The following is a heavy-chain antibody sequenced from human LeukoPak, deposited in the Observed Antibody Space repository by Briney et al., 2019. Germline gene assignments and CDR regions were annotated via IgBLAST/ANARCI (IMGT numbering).Heavy chain of an antibody. J-gene: IGHJ4*02. CDR3: AKDGVLRYFDWVDY. Sequence: GGSLRLSCAASGFTFSSYGMHWVRQAPGKGLEWVAVISYDGSNKYYADSVKGRFTISRDNSKNTLYLQMNSLRAEDTAVYYCAKDGVLRYFDWVDYWGQGTLVTVSS. CDR2: ISYDGSNK. V-gene: IGHV3-30*18. CDR1: GFTFSSYG. D-gene: IGHD3-9*01.